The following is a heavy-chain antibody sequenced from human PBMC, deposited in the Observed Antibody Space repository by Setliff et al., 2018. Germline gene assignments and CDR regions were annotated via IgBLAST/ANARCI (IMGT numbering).Heavy chain of an antibody. Sequence: SETLSLTCSVSGDSINSGDYFWSWIRQAPGMGLEWIGYISHSGHTYYSPSLKSRVSISVDTSKNQFSPKLTSVTAADTAVYYCAGGRRYDYGWDFDYWGQGTLVTVSS. CDR3: AGGRRYDYGWDFDY. D-gene: IGHD4-17*01. CDR2: ISHSGHT. J-gene: IGHJ4*02. CDR1: GDSINSGDYF. V-gene: IGHV4-30-4*08.